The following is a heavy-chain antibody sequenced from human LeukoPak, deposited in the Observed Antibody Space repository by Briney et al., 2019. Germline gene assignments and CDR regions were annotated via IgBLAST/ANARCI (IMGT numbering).Heavy chain of an antibody. CDR3: IKEAGYCSGGGCYRWFDS. D-gene: IGHD2-15*01. CDR2: ISTGGSTM. CDR1: GFTFRSYS. Sequence: GGSLRLSCGASGFTFRSYSMSWVRQAPGKGLEWISYISTGGSTMYYADSVKGRFTIARDDAQNSLSLQMNSPRADDTAVYYCIKEAGYCSGGGCYRWFDSWGQGTLVTVSS. V-gene: IGHV3-48*01. J-gene: IGHJ5*01.